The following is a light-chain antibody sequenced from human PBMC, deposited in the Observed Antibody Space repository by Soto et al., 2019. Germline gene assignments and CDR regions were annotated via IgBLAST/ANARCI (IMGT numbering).Light chain of an antibody. CDR3: QSYDRSLSGSF. CDR2: EVN. V-gene: IGLV2-18*02. J-gene: IGLJ1*01. CDR1: SSDVGSYNR. Sequence: SALTQPPSVSGSPGQSVTISCTGTSSDVGSYNRLSWYQQPPGTAPKLIMYEVNTRPSGVPDRFSGSKSGSTASLTISGLQAEDEADYYCQSYDRSLSGSFFGTGTKVTVL.